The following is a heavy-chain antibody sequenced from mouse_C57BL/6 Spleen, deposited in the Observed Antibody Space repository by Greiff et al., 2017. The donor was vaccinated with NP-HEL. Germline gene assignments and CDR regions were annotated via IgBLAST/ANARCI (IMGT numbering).Heavy chain of an antibody. CDR1: GFTFSDFY. D-gene: IGHD2-5*01. J-gene: IGHJ4*01. V-gene: IGHV7-1*01. CDR2: SRNKANDYTT. CDR3: ARDASYSNHAMDY. Sequence: EVMLVESGGGLVQSGRSLRLSCATSGFTFSDFYMEWVRQAPGKGLEWIAASRNKANDYTTEYSASVKGRFIVSRDTSQSILYLQMNALRAEDTAIYYCARDASYSNHAMDYWGQGTSVTVSS.